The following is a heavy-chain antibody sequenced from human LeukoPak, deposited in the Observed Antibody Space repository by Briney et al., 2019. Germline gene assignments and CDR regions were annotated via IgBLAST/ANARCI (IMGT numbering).Heavy chain of an antibody. J-gene: IGHJ4*02. CDR1: GFTFSHYA. V-gene: IGHV3-30*04. D-gene: IGHD2-15*01. CDR3: ARAMLVDTTPFDS. CDR2: ISYDGGEE. Sequence: GLVQPGRSLRLSCAASGFTFSHYAMHWVRQAPGKGLEWVATISYDGGEEYYADSVKGRLTISRDNSKNTLYLQKTSLRVDDTAIYYCARAMLVDTTPFDSWGQGTLVTVSS.